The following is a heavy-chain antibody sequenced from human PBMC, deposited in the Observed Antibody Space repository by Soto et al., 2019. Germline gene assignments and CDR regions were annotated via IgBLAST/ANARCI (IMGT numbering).Heavy chain of an antibody. Sequence: SETLSLTCTVSGGSISSYYWSWIRQPPGKGLEWIGYIYYSGSTNYNPSLKSRVTISVDTSKNQFSLKLSSVTAADTAGYYCARARGGYMDYWGQGTLVIVS. CDR2: IYYSGST. D-gene: IGHD2-15*01. CDR1: GGSISSYY. CDR3: ARARGGYMDY. V-gene: IGHV4-59*01. J-gene: IGHJ4*02.